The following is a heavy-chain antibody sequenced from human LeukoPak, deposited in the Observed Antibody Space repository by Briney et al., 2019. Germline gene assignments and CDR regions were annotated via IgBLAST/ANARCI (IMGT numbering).Heavy chain of an antibody. J-gene: IGHJ4*02. Sequence: GGSLRLSCAASGFTFSSYEMNWVRQAPGKGLEWVLYISSSGSTIYYADSVKGRFTISRDNAKNSLYLQMNSLRAEDTAVYYCARADSKYQLLWGHFDYWGQGTLVTVSS. CDR2: ISSSGSTI. V-gene: IGHV3-48*03. D-gene: IGHD2-2*01. CDR3: ARADSKYQLLWGHFDY. CDR1: GFTFSSYE.